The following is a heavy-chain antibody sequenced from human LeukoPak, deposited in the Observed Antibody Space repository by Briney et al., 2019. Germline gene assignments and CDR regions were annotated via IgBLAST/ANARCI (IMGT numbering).Heavy chain of an antibody. J-gene: IGHJ6*03. D-gene: IGHD3-22*01. CDR3: ARGRQEVSMIVVVMTAVSYYLDV. V-gene: IGHV4-34*01. CDR1: GGSFSGYY. CDR2: INPSGRI. Sequence: PSETLSLTCAVYGGSFSGYYWTWIRQAPGKGLEWIGEINPSGRISYNPSLKSRLTITVDASKNQFSLNLRSLTAADTAVYYCARGRQEVSMIVVVMTAVSYYLDVWGKGTTVTVS.